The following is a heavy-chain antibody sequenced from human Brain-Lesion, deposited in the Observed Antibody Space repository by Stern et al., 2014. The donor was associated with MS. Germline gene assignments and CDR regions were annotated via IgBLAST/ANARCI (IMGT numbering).Heavy chain of an antibody. CDR2: IFHRCSP. CDR3: ARGRVLPGFQYYATDV. V-gene: IGHV4-61*02. J-gene: IGHJ6*02. CDR1: GGSISSGGYY. D-gene: IGHD3-10*01. Sequence: LAEPGPGLVKPSQPLSLPCPFSGGSISSGGYYWGWLRQPAGKGLEWIGRIFHRCSPSYNPPPKERVPISIAPPKNPFSLRLNPMAAADAAVYYCARGRVLPGFQYYATDVWGQGTTVIVSS.